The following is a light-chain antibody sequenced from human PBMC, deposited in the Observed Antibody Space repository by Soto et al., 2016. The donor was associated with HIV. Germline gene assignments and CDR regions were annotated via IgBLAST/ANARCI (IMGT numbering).Light chain of an antibody. Sequence: SYELTQPPSVSVAPGKTARITCGGNNIGSESVHWCQRKPGQAPVLVVYDDSDRPSGIPERFSGSNSGNTATLTISRVEVGDEADYYCQVWDSSSDRQVFGGGTKLTVL. CDR1: NIGSES. J-gene: IGLJ3*02. CDR2: DDS. CDR3: QVWDSSSDRQV. V-gene: IGLV3-21*03.